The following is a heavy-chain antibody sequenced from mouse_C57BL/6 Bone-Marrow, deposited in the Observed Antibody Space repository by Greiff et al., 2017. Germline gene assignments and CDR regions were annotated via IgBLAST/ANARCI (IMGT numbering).Heavy chain of an antibody. D-gene: IGHD2-1*01. CDR3: TTIYYGNYWFAY. CDR2: IDPENGDT. Sequence: VQLQQSGAELVRPGASVKLSCTASGFNIKDDYMHWVKQRPEQGLEWIGWIDPENGDTESASKFQGKATITADTSSNTAYLQLSSLTSEDTAVYYCTTIYYGNYWFAYWGQGTLVTVSA. J-gene: IGHJ3*01. V-gene: IGHV14-4*01. CDR1: GFNIKDDY.